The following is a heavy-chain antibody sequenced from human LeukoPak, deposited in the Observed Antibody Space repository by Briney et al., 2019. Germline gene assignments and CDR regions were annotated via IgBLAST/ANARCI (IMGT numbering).Heavy chain of an antibody. CDR3: AGDHYDILTGYLNYYYYMDV. J-gene: IGHJ6*03. D-gene: IGHD3-9*01. V-gene: IGHV1-18*01. Sequence: ASVKVSCKASGYTFTSYGISWVRQAPGQGLEWMGWISAYNGNTHYAQKLQGRVTMTTDTSTSTAYMELRSLRSDDTAVYYCAGDHYDILTGYLNYYYYMDVWGKGTTVTVSS. CDR1: GYTFTSYG. CDR2: ISAYNGNT.